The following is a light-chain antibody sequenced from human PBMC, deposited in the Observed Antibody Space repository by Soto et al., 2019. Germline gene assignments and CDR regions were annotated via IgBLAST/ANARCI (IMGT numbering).Light chain of an antibody. Sequence: DIQMTQSPSSLSASVGDRVTITCRASQSISTWLAWYQQKPGKAPKLLIYKASSLEGGVPSRFGGSGSGTEFTLTISSLQPDDFATYYCQQYDSSPLTFGGGTKVDIK. CDR3: QQYDSSPLT. CDR1: QSISTW. J-gene: IGKJ4*01. V-gene: IGKV1-5*03. CDR2: KAS.